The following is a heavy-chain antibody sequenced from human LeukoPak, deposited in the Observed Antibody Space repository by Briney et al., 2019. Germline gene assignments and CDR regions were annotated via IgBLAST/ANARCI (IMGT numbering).Heavy chain of an antibody. CDR1: GFTFSSYG. CDR3: AKDIYYYYYYMDV. Sequence: RSPRLSCAASGFTFSSYGVHWVRQAPGKGLEWVAVIWYDGSNKYYADSVKGRFTISRDNSKNTLYLQVNSLRAEDTAVYYCAKDIYYYYYYMDVWGKGTTVTVSS. V-gene: IGHV3-33*06. J-gene: IGHJ6*03. CDR2: IWYDGSNK.